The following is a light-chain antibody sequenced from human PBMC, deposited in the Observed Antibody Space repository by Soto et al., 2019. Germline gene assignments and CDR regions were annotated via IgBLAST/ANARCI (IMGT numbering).Light chain of an antibody. V-gene: IGKV4-1*01. J-gene: IGKJ1*01. Sequence: DIVMTQTPLSLSVTPGQPVSISCKSSQSLLHSDGKTYLYWYQQKLGPPPKALIYWASTRESGVPDRFSGSGSGTDFTLTISSLQAEDVAVYYCQQYYTTPWTFGQGTKVDIK. CDR3: QQYYTTPWT. CDR1: QSLLHSDGKTY. CDR2: WAS.